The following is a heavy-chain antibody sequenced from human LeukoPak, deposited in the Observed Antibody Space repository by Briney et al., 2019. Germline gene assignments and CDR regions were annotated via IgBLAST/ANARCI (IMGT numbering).Heavy chain of an antibody. CDR3: ARDSRGYYDSRGYFDH. V-gene: IGHV4-61*01. CDR2: IYYSGTT. J-gene: IGHJ4*02. D-gene: IGHD3-22*01. CDR1: GDSVSSDSYY. Sequence: NSSETLSLTCTVSGDSVSSDSYYWSWIRQPPGKGLEWIEYIYYSGTTKQNPSLKSRVTLSVDTSKNQLYLKLNSVTAADTAVYYCARDSRGYYDSRGYFDHWGQGTLVTVSS.